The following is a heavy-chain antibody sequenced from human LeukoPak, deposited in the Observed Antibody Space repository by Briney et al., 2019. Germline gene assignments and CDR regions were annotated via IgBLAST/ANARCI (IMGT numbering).Heavy chain of an antibody. CDR3: ARDEGYCTNGVCITGVDY. D-gene: IGHD2-8*01. Sequence: PGGSLRLSCAASGFTFSSYSMNWVRQAPGKGLEWVSYISSSSSTIYYADSVKGRCTISRDNAKNSLYLQMNSLRAEDTAVYYCARDEGYCTNGVCITGVDYWGQGTLVTVSS. J-gene: IGHJ4*02. V-gene: IGHV3-48*01. CDR2: ISSSSSTI. CDR1: GFTFSSYS.